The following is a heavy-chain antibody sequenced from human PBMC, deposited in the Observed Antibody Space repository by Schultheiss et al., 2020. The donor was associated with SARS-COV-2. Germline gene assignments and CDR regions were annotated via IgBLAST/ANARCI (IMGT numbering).Heavy chain of an antibody. J-gene: IGHJ5*02. CDR3: ARGERGDYIWGSCLQVHNWFDP. CDR1: GFTFSSYS. D-gene: IGHD3-16*01. CDR2: ISSSSSYI. Sequence: GGSLRLSCAASGFTFSSYSMNWVRQAPGKGLEWVSSISSSSSYIYYADSVKGRFTISRDNAKNSLYLQMNSLRAEDTAVYYCARGERGDYIWGSCLQVHNWFDPWGQGTLVTVSS. V-gene: IGHV3-21*01.